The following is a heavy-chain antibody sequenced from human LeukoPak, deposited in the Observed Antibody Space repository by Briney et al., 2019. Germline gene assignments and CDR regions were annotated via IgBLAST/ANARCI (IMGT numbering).Heavy chain of an antibody. CDR1: GYIFTSSY. CDR3: ARDQEGFDY. CDR2: IYPRDGST. V-gene: IGHV1-46*01. J-gene: IGHJ4*02. Sequence: GASVKVSCKASGYIFTSSYIHWVRQAPGQGLEWMGMIYPRDGSTSYAQRFQDRVTVTRDTSTSTVHMELSGLRSEDTAVYYCARDQEGFDYWGQGTQVTVSS.